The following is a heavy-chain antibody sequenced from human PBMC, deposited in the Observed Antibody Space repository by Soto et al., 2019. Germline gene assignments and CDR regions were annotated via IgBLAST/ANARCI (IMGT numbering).Heavy chain of an antibody. CDR2: IIPIFGTA. CDR3: GERLSGYGYGHDWFDP. CDR1: GGTFSSDT. J-gene: IGHJ5*02. Sequence: RASVKVSCKASGGTFSSDTISWVRQAPGEGLEWMGGIIPIFGTANYSQKFQGRVTITADESTSTAYIERSSLRPEGTAVYCGGERLSGYGYGHDWFDPWGQGTVVAVYS. V-gene: IGHV1-69*13. D-gene: IGHD5-18*01.